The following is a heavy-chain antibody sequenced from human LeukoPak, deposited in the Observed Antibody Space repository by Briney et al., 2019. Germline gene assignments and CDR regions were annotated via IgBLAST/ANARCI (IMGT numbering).Heavy chain of an antibody. Sequence: SVKVSCKASGGTFSSYAISWVRQAPGQGLEWMGGIIPIFGTANYAQKFQGRVTITADESASTAYMELSSLRSEDTAVYYCASLSYSSGWYEYFQHWGQGTLVTVSS. CDR1: GGTFSSYA. J-gene: IGHJ1*01. CDR3: ASLSYSSGWYEYFQH. D-gene: IGHD6-19*01. CDR2: IIPIFGTA. V-gene: IGHV1-69*13.